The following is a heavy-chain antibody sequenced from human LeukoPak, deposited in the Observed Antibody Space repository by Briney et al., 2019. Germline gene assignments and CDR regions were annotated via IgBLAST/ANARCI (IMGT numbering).Heavy chain of an antibody. D-gene: IGHD6-13*01. Sequence: GGSLRLSCAASGFTFSSYAMSWVRQAPGKGLEWVSGISGSGGSTYYADSVKGRFTISRDNSKNTLYLQMNSLRAEDTAVYYCAKLRYSSSWYVEDYWGQGTLVTVSS. CDR1: GFTFSSYA. J-gene: IGHJ4*02. CDR2: ISGSGGST. CDR3: AKLRYSSSWYVEDY. V-gene: IGHV3-23*01.